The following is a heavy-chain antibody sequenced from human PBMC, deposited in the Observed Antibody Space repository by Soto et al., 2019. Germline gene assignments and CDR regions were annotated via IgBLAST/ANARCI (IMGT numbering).Heavy chain of an antibody. CDR3: AREDGFGESFFDY. CDR1: GFTFSSYA. J-gene: IGHJ4*02. D-gene: IGHD3-10*01. Sequence: EVQLLESGGGLVQPGGSLRLSCAASGFTFSSYAMSWVRQAPGKGLEWVSAISGSGGSTYYADSVKGRFTISRDNAKNSLYLQMNSLRAEDTAVYYCAREDGFGESFFDYWGQGTLVTVSS. V-gene: IGHV3-23*01. CDR2: ISGSGGST.